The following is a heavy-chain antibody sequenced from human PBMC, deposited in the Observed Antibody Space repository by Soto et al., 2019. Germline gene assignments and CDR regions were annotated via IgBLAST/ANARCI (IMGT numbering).Heavy chain of an antibody. J-gene: IGHJ6*02. V-gene: IGHV3-23*01. Sequence: HPGGSLRLSCAASGFTFSSYAMSWVRQAPGKGLEWVSAISGSGGSTYYADSVKGRFTSSRDNSKNTLYLQMNSLRAEDTAVYYCAKDNGRKQLVLYYYYGMDVWGQGTTVTVSS. D-gene: IGHD6-6*01. CDR1: GFTFSSYA. CDR3: AKDNGRKQLVLYYYYGMDV. CDR2: ISGSGGST.